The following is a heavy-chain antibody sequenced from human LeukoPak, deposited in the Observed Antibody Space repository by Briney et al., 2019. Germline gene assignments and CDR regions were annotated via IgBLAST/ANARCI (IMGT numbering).Heavy chain of an antibody. J-gene: IGHJ4*02. CDR3: ARGSWDSSLYDY. D-gene: IGHD6-13*01. V-gene: IGHV3-7*04. CDR2: INEDASEK. Sequence: GGSLRLSCAGSGFTFSSYWMSWVRQAPGKGLEWVANINEDASEKNYVDSVKGRFTISRDNAKISVYLQMDSLRVEDTAVYYCARGSWDSSLYDYWGQGTLVTVSS. CDR1: GFTFSSYW.